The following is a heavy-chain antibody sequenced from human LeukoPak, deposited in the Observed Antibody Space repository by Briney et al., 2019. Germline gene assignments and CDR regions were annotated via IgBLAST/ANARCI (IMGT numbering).Heavy chain of an antibody. D-gene: IGHD4-17*01. J-gene: IGHJ5*02. V-gene: IGHV3-66*01. CDR3: ARGSEDGDCNWFDP. CDR2: IYSGGST. CDR1: GFTVSSNY. Sequence: PGGSLRLSCAASGFTVSSNYMSWVRQAPGKGLEWVSVIYSGGSTYYADSVKGRFTISRDNAKNSLYLQMNSLRAEDTAVYYCARGSEDGDCNWFDPWGQGTLVTVSS.